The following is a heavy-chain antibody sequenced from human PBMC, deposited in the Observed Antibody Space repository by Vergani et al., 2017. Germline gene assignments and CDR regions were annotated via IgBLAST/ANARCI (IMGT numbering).Heavy chain of an antibody. J-gene: IGHJ3*02. CDR2: IYYSGST. D-gene: IGHD6-19*01. V-gene: IGHV4-39*01. Sequence: QLQLQESGPGLVKPSETLSLTCTVSGGSISSSPYYWGWIRQPPGKGLEWIGSIYYSGSTYYNPSLKSRVTISVDTSKNQFSLKLSSVTAADTAVYYCASSSGWYVSAFDIWGQGTMVTVSS. CDR3: ASSSGWYVSAFDI. CDR1: GGSISSSPYY.